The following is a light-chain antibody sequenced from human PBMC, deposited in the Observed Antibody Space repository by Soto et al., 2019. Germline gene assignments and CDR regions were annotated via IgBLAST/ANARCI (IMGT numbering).Light chain of an antibody. J-gene: IGKJ1*01. CDR2: DAS. CDR3: QHYSTVWA. V-gene: IGKV1-5*01. Sequence: DIQMTQTPSTLSSSVGDRVTITCRASQSISRGLAWYQQKPGKAPNVLIYDASTLESGVPSRFSGSGSGTEFTLTISSLQPEDFATYYCQHYSTVWAFGQGTKVYMK. CDR1: QSISRG.